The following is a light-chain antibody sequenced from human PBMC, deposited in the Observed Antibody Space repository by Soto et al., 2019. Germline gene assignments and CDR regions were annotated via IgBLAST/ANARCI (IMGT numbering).Light chain of an antibody. J-gene: IGKJ1*01. Sequence: EIGMKQSPATLSMSPGEGATLSCRASQSISSNLAWYQQKPGQAPRLVIFDASTRATGIPDRFTGRGSGTEFTLTISSLQSEDFAVYYCQQYNNWPQTFGQGTKVDIK. CDR3: QQYNNWPQT. CDR1: QSISSN. CDR2: DAS. V-gene: IGKV3-15*01.